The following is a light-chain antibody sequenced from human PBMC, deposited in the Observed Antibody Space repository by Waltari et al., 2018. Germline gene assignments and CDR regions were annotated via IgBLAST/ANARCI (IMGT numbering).Light chain of an antibody. CDR2: QDS. CDR3: QAWDSSTVV. Sequence: SYELTQPPSVSVSPGQTASITCSGVHLGDKSACWYQQKPGQSPVLVIYQDSKRPSGIPERFSGSNSGNTATLTISGTQAMDEADYYCQAWDSSTVVFGGGTKLTVL. J-gene: IGLJ2*01. V-gene: IGLV3-1*01. CDR1: HLGDKS.